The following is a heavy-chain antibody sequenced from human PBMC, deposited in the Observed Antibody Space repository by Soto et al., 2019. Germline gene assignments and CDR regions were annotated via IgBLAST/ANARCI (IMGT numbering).Heavy chain of an antibody. CDR3: AKDRGLNDYSNDHFNH. V-gene: IGHV3-30*18. J-gene: IGHJ4*02. Sequence: VQLLESGGGLVQPGGSLRLSCTGAGFTFSDYAMSWVRQAPGKGLEWVAFISNDATKKYYADSLKGRFTISRDNSKNPLYLQMNSLRADDTAVYYCAKDRGLNDYSNDHFNHWGQGILVTVSS. D-gene: IGHD4-4*01. CDR2: ISNDATKK. CDR1: GFTFSDYA.